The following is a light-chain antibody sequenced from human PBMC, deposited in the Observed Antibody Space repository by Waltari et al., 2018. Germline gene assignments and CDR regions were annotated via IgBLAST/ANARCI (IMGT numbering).Light chain of an antibody. CDR3: ASWDDSLNVWI. Sequence: QSLLSQPPSASGTPGQRVTISCSGSASNVGTKRVNLFQQHPRTAPQLLIHSDTQRPSGVPDRFSASKSGTTASLAIGGLHADDEAEYYCASWDDSLNVWIFGGGTRLTVL. J-gene: IGLJ3*02. CDR2: SDT. V-gene: IGLV1-44*01. CDR1: ASNVGTKR.